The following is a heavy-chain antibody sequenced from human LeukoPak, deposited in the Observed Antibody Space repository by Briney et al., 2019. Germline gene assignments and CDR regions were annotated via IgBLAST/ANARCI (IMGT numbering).Heavy chain of an antibody. Sequence: GGSLRLSCAASGFTFSSYSMNWVRQAPGKGLEWVSSISSSSSYIYYADSVKGRFTISRDNAKNSLYLQMNSLRAEDTAVYYCAKSGPYCSSTSCNYFDYWGQGTLVTVSS. J-gene: IGHJ4*02. CDR3: AKSGPYCSSTSCNYFDY. D-gene: IGHD2-2*01. V-gene: IGHV3-21*01. CDR1: GFTFSSYS. CDR2: ISSSSSYI.